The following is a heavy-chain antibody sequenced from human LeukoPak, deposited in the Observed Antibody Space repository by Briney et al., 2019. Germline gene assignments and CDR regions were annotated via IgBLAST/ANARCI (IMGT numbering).Heavy chain of an antibody. CDR1: GFTFSSYW. CDR2: INSDGSST. V-gene: IGHV3-74*01. Sequence: GGSLRLSCAASGFTFSSYWMHWVRQAPGKGLVWVSRINSDGSSTTYADSVKGRFTISRDNAKNTLYLQMNSLRAEDTAVYYCARGIFGVVAGAFDIWGQGTMVTVSS. D-gene: IGHD3-3*01. J-gene: IGHJ3*02. CDR3: ARGIFGVVAGAFDI.